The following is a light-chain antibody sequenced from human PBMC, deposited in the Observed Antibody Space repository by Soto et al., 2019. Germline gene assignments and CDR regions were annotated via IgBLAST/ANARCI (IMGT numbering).Light chain of an antibody. CDR1: SSDVGGYNY. Sequence: QSVLTQPASVSGSPGQSITISCTGTSSDVGGYNYVSWYQLHPGKAPKLMVYEVSNRPSRVSNRFSGSKSGNTASLTISGLQADDEAAYYCCSYTTSTAYVFGTGTKLTVL. CDR3: CSYTTSTAYV. V-gene: IGLV2-14*01. J-gene: IGLJ1*01. CDR2: EVS.